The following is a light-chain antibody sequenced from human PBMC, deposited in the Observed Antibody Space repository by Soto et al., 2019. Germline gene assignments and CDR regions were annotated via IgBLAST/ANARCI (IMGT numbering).Light chain of an antibody. J-gene: IGLJ1*01. Sequence: QSALAQPASVSGSPGQSITISCTGTSSDVGGYKYVSWHQLHPGKAPKLIIYEVSNRPSGVPNRFSGSKSGNTASLTISGLQAEDEADYYCSSYSRSTAYVFXTGTKVTVL. CDR2: EVS. CDR1: SSDVGGYKY. CDR3: SSYSRSTAYV. V-gene: IGLV2-14*01.